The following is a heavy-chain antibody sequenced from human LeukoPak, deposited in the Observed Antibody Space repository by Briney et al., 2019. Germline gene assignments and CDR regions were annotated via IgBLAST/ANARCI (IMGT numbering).Heavy chain of an antibody. J-gene: IGHJ6*03. CDR3: ARDAATVTTYYYYYMDV. CDR2: INPSGGST. V-gene: IGHV1-46*01. D-gene: IGHD4-11*01. Sequence: GASVKVSCKASGYTFTSYYMHWVRQAPGQGLEWMGIINPSGGSTSYAQKFQGRVTMTRDTSTSTVYMELSSLRSEDTAVYYCARDAATVTTYYYYYMDVWGKGTTVTVSS. CDR1: GYTFTSYY.